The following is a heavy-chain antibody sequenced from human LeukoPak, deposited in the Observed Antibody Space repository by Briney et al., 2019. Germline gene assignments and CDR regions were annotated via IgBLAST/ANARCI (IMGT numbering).Heavy chain of an antibody. CDR1: GFRFNTYW. CDR2: INPDGRST. V-gene: IGHV3-74*01. J-gene: IGHJ4*02. D-gene: IGHD6-19*01. Sequence: PGGSLRLSCAASGFRFNTYWMHWVRQAPGKGLVWVSRINPDGRSTDYANSVKGRFTISRDNAKNTLYLQMNSLRVDDTATYYCAKVDGTGNSVFDYWGQGTLVPVSS. CDR3: AKVDGTGNSVFDY.